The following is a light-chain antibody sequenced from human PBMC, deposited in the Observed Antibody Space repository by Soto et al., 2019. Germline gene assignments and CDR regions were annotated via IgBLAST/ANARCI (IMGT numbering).Light chain of an antibody. J-gene: IGKJ1*01. CDR2: GAS. Sequence: EIVLTQSPGTLSLSPGERATLSCRASQSVSSNYLAWYQQKPGQAPRLLIYGASSRATGIPDRFSGSGSGTDFTLTISRLEPEDFAVYYCQQYGGSSGTFGQGTKVEIK. CDR3: QQYGGSSGT. V-gene: IGKV3-20*01. CDR1: QSVSSNY.